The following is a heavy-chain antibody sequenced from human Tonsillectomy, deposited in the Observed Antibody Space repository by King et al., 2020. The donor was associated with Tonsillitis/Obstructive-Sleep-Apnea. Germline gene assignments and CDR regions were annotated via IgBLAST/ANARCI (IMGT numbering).Heavy chain of an antibody. CDR1: GFTFSSYG. J-gene: IGHJ6*03. D-gene: IGHD6-13*01. CDR2: IWYDGSNT. V-gene: IGHV3-33*01. CDR3: ARGILAASGAEGLGYYYMYV. Sequence: VQLVESGGGVVQPGRSLRLSCAASGFTFSSYGMHWVRQAPGKGLEWVAVIWYDGSNTYYSDSVMGRFTISRDNSKNTLYLQMNSLRAEDTAVYYCARGILAASGAEGLGYYYMYVSGKGTTVTVSS.